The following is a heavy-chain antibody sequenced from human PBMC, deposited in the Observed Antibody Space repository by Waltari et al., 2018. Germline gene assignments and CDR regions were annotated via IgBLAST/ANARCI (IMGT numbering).Heavy chain of an antibody. Sequence: EVQLVESGGGLVQPGGSLRLSCAASGFTFSSYEMNWVRQAPGKGLEWVSYISSSGSTIDYADSVKGRFNISRDNAKNSLYLKMNSLRAEDTAVYYCARSQSVVVPTEDYYYYYGMDVWGQGTTVTVSS. J-gene: IGHJ6*02. D-gene: IGHD2-2*01. CDR2: ISSSGSTI. V-gene: IGHV3-48*03. CDR3: ARSQSVVVPTEDYYYYYGMDV. CDR1: GFTFSSYE.